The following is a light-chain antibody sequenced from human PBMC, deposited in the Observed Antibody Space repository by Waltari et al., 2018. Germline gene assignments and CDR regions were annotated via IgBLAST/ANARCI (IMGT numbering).Light chain of an antibody. V-gene: IGKV4-1*01. J-gene: IGKJ2*01. CDR3: QQYYSTPYT. CDR2: WAS. Sequence: DIVMTQSPDSLAVSLGERATINCKSSQSVLYSSNNKNYLAWYQQKPGQPPKLLIYWASTRESGVPDRVRGSGSGTDFTLTISSLQAEDVAVYYCQQYYSTPYTFGQGTKLEIK. CDR1: QSVLYSSNNKNY.